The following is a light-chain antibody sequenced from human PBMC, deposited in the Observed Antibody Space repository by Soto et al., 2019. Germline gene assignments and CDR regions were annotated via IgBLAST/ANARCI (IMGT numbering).Light chain of an antibody. CDR3: QQSYITPWT. CDR1: QSITNY. V-gene: IGKV1-39*01. CDR2: AAS. J-gene: IGKJ1*01. Sequence: DIQMTQSPSSLSTSVGDRVTITCRASQSITNYLNWYQQKPGRVPKLPIYAASRLQSGVPSRFSGSRSGADFTLTNSSLQPEDCATYYCQQSYITPWTFGQETDLEFK.